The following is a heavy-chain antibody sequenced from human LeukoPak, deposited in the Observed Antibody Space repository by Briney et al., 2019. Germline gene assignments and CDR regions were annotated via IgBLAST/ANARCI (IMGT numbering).Heavy chain of an antibody. CDR2: INPSGGST. D-gene: IGHD2-2*01. CDR1: GYTFTSYY. V-gene: IGHV1-46*01. J-gene: IGHJ3*02. CDR3: ARGPTKKRYQLPSFDI. Sequence: ASVKVSCKASGYTFTSYYMHWVRQAPGQGLEWMGIINPSGGSTSYAQKFQGRVTMTRDTSTSTVYMELSSLRSEDTAVYYCARGPTKKRYQLPSFDIRGQGTMVTVSS.